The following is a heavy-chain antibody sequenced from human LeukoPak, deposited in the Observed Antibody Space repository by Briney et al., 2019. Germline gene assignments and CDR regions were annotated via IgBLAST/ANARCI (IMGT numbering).Heavy chain of an antibody. J-gene: IGHJ5*02. Sequence: PGGSLRLSCAASGFTFSSYAMSWVRQAPGKGPEWVSAISGSGGSTYYADSVKGRFTISRDNSKNTLYLQMNSLRAEDTAVYYCAKDLATADYDFWSGYYRLGSNWFDPWGQGTLVTVSS. CDR1: GFTFSSYA. V-gene: IGHV3-23*01. CDR2: ISGSGGST. D-gene: IGHD3-3*01. CDR3: AKDLATADYDFWSGYYRLGSNWFDP.